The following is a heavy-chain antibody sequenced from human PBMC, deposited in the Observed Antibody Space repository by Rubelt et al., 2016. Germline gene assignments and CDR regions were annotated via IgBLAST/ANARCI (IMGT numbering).Heavy chain of an antibody. CDR1: GGSISSSSYY. Sequence: QLQLQESGPGLVKPSETLSLTCTVSGGSISSSSYYWGWIRQPPGKGLEWIGSIYYSGSTYYNPSLRSRVPISVDTSKNQFSLKLSSVTAADTAVYYCARLRSGTNLHFDYWGQGTLVTVSS. V-gene: IGHV4-39*01. CDR2: IYYSGST. D-gene: IGHD1/OR15-1a*01. CDR3: ARLRSGTNLHFDY. J-gene: IGHJ4*02.